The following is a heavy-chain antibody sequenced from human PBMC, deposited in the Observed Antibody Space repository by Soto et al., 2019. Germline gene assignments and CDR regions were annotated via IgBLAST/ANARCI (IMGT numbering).Heavy chain of an antibody. CDR3: ARGQVEFLRKHTVTTSGYWYFDL. D-gene: IGHD4-17*01. J-gene: IGHJ2*01. CDR1: GGSFSGYY. Sequence: QVQLQQWGAGLLKPSETLSLTCAVYGGSFSGYYWSWIRQPPGKGLEWIGEINHSGSTNYNPSLKSRVTISVDTSKNQFSLKLSSVTAADTAVYYCARGQVEFLRKHTVTTSGYWYFDLWGRGTLVTVSS. V-gene: IGHV4-34*01. CDR2: INHSGST.